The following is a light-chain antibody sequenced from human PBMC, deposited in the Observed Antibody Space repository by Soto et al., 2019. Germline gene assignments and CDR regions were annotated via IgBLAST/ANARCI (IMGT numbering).Light chain of an antibody. CDR1: SSNIGAGYE. V-gene: IGLV1-40*01. J-gene: IGLJ1*01. CDR2: ENN. CDR3: QSYDSSLSGYV. Sequence: QAVVTQPPSVSEAPGQRVTISCTGSSSNIGAGYEAHWYQQVPGTAPKLLIYENNNRPSGVPDRFSGSKSGTSASLAITGLQAEDEAEYYRQSYDSSLSGYVFGTGTKVTVL.